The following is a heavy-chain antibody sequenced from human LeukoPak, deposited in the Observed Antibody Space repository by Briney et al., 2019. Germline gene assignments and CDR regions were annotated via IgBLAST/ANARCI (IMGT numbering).Heavy chain of an antibody. V-gene: IGHV3-48*03. D-gene: IGHD3-22*01. CDR3: ARDEPYYYDSSGYYPEYFQH. CDR2: ISSSGSTI. Sequence: GGSLRLSCAASGFTFSSYEMNWVRQAPGKGLEWVSYISSSGSTIYYADSVKGRFTISRDNAKNSPYLQINSLRAEDTAVYYCARDEPYYYDSSGYYPEYFQHWGQGTLVTVSS. J-gene: IGHJ1*01. CDR1: GFTFSSYE.